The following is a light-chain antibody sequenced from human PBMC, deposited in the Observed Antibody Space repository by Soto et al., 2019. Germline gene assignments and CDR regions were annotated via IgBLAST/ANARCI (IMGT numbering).Light chain of an antibody. CDR1: QSVSSSY. CDR3: QQYGSSPLT. Sequence: EIVLTQSPGTLSLSPGERATLSCRASQSVSSSYLAWYQRKPGQTPRLLIYGASSRANGIPDRFSGSGSGTDFTLTISRLEPEDFAVYYCQQYGSSPLTFVGVTKVDIK. V-gene: IGKV3-20*01. J-gene: IGKJ4*01. CDR2: GAS.